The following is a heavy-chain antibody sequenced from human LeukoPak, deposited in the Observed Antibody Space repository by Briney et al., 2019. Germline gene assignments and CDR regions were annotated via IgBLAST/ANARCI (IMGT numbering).Heavy chain of an antibody. Sequence: GGSLRLSCAASRFSFSSYAMSWVRQAPGKGLEWVSAISGNAGSTYYADSVKGRFTISRDNSKNTLYLQMNSLRAEDTAVYYCAKTPTYYYASGSYYDDWGQGTRVTVSS. V-gene: IGHV3-23*01. CDR1: RFSFSSYA. J-gene: IGHJ4*02. CDR3: AKTPTYYYASGSYYDD. CDR2: ISGNAGST. D-gene: IGHD3-10*01.